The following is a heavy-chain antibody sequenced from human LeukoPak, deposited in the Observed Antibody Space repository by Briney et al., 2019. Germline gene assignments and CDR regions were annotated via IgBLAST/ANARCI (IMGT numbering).Heavy chain of an antibody. CDR2: VSYSGST. CDR3: ARGLSNYYYYGMDV. V-gene: IGHV4-59*01. D-gene: IGHD2/OR15-2a*01. CDR1: GGSISNYY. Sequence: SETLSLTCAVSGGSISNYYWSWIRQPPGKGLEWIGYVSYSGSTNYYPSLKSRVTISVDTSKNQFSLKLSSVTAADTAVYYCARGLSNYYYYGMDVWGQGTTVTVSS. J-gene: IGHJ6*02.